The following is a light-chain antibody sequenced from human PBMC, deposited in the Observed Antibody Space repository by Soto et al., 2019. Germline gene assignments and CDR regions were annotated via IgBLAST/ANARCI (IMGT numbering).Light chain of an antibody. V-gene: IGLV2-14*01. Sequence: QSALTQPDSVSGSPGQSITISCTGTSSDVGGYNFVSWYQQHPGTAPKLMIYDVSNRPSGVSNRFSGSKSGNTASLTISGLQPEDEADYYCSSYTSSSTVVFGGGTKLTVL. CDR3: SSYTSSSTVV. CDR1: SSDVGGYNF. CDR2: DVS. J-gene: IGLJ2*01.